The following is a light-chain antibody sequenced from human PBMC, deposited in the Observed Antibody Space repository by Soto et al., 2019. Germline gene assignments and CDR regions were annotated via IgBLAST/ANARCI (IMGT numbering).Light chain of an antibody. V-gene: IGKV1-5*01. J-gene: IGKJ1*01. CDR3: QQYNSYL. CDR2: DAS. CDR1: QSISSW. Sequence: DIQMTQSPSTLSASVGDRVTITCRASQSISSWLAWYQQKPGKAPKLLIYDASGLETGVPSRFSGSGSGTEFTLTISSPQPDDFATYYCQQYNSYLFGQGTKVDIK.